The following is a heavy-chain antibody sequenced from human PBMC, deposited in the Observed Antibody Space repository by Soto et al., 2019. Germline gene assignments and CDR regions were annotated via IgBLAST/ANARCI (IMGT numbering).Heavy chain of an antibody. J-gene: IGHJ4*02. Sequence: QVQLVESGGGVVQPGRSLRLSCAASGFTFSTYAMHWVRRTPGKGLEWVAVISYDGDNKYYADSVKGRFTISRDNSMHTLYLQMNSLRADDTALYYCARDGGSYWGQGTLVTVSS. D-gene: IGHD3-16*01. CDR3: ARDGGSY. V-gene: IGHV3-30-3*01. CDR1: GFTFSTYA. CDR2: ISYDGDNK.